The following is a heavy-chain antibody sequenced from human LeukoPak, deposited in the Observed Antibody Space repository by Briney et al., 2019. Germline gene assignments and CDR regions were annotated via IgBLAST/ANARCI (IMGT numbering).Heavy chain of an antibody. D-gene: IGHD3-3*02. J-gene: IGHJ5*02. Sequence: ASVNIFCKSSGYRFTSYYVNWVRQAPGQGLEWMGIINTNGGGTTYTGKFQCRVTMTRDTSTSTLYMELSSLRPDDTAVYYCARDPISSTWPRGQFFDPWGQGTLVTVSS. CDR1: GYRFTSYY. CDR2: INTNGGGT. CDR3: ARDPISSTWPRGQFFDP. V-gene: IGHV1-46*01.